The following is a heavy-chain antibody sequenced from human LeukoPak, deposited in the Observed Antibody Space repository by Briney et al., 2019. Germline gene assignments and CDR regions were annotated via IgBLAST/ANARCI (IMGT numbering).Heavy chain of an antibody. CDR3: ARSGYYDSSGYPFDY. CDR1: GGTFSSYA. CDR2: IIPIFGTA. D-gene: IGHD3-22*01. Sequence: SVKVSCKASGGTFSSYAISWVRQAPGQGLEWMGRIIPIFGTANYAQKFQGRVTITADKSTSTAYMELSSLRSEDTAVYYCARSGYYDSSGYPFDYWGQGTLVTVSS. V-gene: IGHV1-69*06. J-gene: IGHJ4*02.